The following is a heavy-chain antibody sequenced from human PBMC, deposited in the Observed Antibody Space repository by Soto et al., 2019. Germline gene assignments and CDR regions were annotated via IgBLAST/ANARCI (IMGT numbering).Heavy chain of an antibody. J-gene: IGHJ3*01. CDR2: INTDGSQK. CDR1: GVTFNSYW. Sequence: GGSLRLSCAASGVTFNSYWMTWVRQAPGKGLEWVANINTDGSQKHSVDSVKGRFTFSRDNGKNSLYLQMNSLRVEDTAVYYCARVSRRNTFDVWGQGTMVTVSS. CDR3: ARVSRRNTFDV. V-gene: IGHV3-7*01.